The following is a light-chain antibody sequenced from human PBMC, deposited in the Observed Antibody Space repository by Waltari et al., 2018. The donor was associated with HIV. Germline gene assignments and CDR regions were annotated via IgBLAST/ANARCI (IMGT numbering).Light chain of an antibody. Sequence: DIQMTQSPSSLSTSVGDRVTITCQASQDINIYLNWYQQKPGKAPDLLIYDASNPVTGVPMRFSGSGSGTHFSLSISSLQAEDIATYYCQQYDFLPRTFGQGTKLEIK. CDR1: QDINIY. V-gene: IGKV1-33*01. J-gene: IGKJ2*01. CDR3: QQYDFLPRT. CDR2: DAS.